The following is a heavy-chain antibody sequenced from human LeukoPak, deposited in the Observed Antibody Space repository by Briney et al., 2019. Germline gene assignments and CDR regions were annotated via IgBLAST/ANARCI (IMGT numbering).Heavy chain of an antibody. CDR1: GLTFSDYW. J-gene: IGHJ3*02. CDR3: TRDVREAYDI. D-gene: IGHD3-16*01. CDR2: IKQDGSET. V-gene: IGHV3-7*01. Sequence: GGSLRLSCVVSGLTFSDYWMSWVRQAPGKGLEWVGNIKQDGSETYYGDSVKGRFTISRDNAKNSLYLQMNSLRVEDTSVYYCTRDVREAYDIWGHGTMVTVSS.